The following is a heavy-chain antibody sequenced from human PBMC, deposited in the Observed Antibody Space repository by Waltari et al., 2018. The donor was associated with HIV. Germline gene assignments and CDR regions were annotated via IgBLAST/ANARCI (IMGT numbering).Heavy chain of an antibody. CDR2: ISGSGGST. CDR3: AKESSVAGTADDY. CDR1: GFTFSSYA. D-gene: IGHD6-19*01. V-gene: IGHV3-23*01. Sequence: EVQLLESGGGLVQPGGSLRLSCAASGFTFSSYAMSWVRQAPGKGRGWVAGISGSGGSTYYADSVKGRFTISRDNSKNSLYLQMKRLRADDTAVYYCAKESSVAGTADDYWGQGTLVAVSS. J-gene: IGHJ4*02.